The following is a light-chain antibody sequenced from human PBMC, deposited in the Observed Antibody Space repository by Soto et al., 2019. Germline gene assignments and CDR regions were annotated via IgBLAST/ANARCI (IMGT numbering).Light chain of an antibody. CDR2: GVR. CDR1: SNDIGTYDY. V-gene: IGLV2-14*01. J-gene: IGLJ2*01. Sequence: QSALTQPTSGSGSPGQSITSSCTLNSNDIGTYDYVSWYQQHPGKAPRLLIHGVRNRPSGISSRFSASKSSLTASLTISGLEVEDEADYYCRSFTTTRIYVFGRGSK. CDR3: RSFTTTRIYV.